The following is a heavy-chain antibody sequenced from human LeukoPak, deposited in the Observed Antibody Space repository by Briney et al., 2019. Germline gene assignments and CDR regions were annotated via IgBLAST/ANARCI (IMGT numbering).Heavy chain of an antibody. Sequence: SETLSLTCAVSGGSISSGGYSWSWIRQPPGKGLEWIGYIYHSGDTYYNSSLRSRVTISVDTSKNQFSLKLSSVTAADTAVYYCARLRGAMTTVTSDFDYWGQGTLVTVSS. CDR2: IYHSGDT. V-gene: IGHV4-30-2*01. D-gene: IGHD4-17*01. J-gene: IGHJ4*02. CDR1: GGSISSGGYS. CDR3: ARLRGAMTTVTSDFDY.